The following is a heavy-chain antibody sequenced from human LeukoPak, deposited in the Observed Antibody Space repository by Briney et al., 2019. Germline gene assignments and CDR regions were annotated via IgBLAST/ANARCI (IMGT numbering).Heavy chain of an antibody. J-gene: IGHJ6*03. CDR2: IYTSGST. CDR3: ARDRPLLFLEWSRKYYYMDV. D-gene: IGHD3-3*01. CDR1: GGSISSYY. Sequence: PSETLSLTCTVSGGSISSYYWSWIRQPAGKGLEWIGRIYTSGSTNYNPSLKSRVTMSVDTSKNQFSLKLSSVTAADTAVYYCARDRPLLFLEWSRKYYYMDVWGKGTTVTVSS. V-gene: IGHV4-4*07.